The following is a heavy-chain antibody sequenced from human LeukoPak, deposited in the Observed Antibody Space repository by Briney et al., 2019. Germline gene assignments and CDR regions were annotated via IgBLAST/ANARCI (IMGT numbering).Heavy chain of an antibody. Sequence: GGSLRLSCAASGFIFTNYFMSWVRQAPGKGLEWVASIKHDGSEKYYVDSVRGRFTISRDNTMNSLYLQMSSPRAEDTAVYYCATDRGWRTSGYYLYYFEYWGQGTLVTFSS. CDR3: ATDRGWRTSGYYLYYFEY. CDR1: GFIFTNYF. CDR2: IKHDGSEK. V-gene: IGHV3-7*01. D-gene: IGHD3-3*01. J-gene: IGHJ4*02.